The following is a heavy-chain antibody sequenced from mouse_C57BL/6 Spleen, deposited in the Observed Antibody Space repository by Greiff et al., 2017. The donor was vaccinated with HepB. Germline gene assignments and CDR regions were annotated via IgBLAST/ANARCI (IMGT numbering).Heavy chain of an antibody. CDR3: ARNYGSSSDY. Sequence: VQGVESGAELVRPGASVKLSCKASGYTFTDYYINWVKQRPGQGLEWIARIYPGSGNTYYNEKFKGKATLTAEKSSSTAYMQLSSLTSEDSAVYFCARNYGSSSDYWGQGTTLTVSS. D-gene: IGHD1-1*01. CDR2: IYPGSGNT. J-gene: IGHJ2*01. V-gene: IGHV1-76*01. CDR1: GYTFTDYY.